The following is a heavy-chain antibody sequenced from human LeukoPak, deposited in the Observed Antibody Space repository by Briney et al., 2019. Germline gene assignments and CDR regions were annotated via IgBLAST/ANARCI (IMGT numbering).Heavy chain of an antibody. J-gene: IGHJ4*02. CDR1: GFTFGDYA. D-gene: IGHD5-18*01. Sequence: GGSLRLSCTASGFTFGDYAMSWFRQAPGKGLEWVGFIRSKAYGGTTEYAASVKGRFTISRDDSKSIAYLQMNSLKTEDTAVYYCTRDRVGRASRNSYGYVWGQGTLVTVSS. CDR3: TRDRVGRASRNSYGYV. V-gene: IGHV3-49*03. CDR2: IRSKAYGGTT.